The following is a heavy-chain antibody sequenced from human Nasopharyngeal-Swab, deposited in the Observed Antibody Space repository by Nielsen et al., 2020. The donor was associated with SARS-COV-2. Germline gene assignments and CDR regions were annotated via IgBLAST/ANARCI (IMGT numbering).Heavy chain of an antibody. CDR1: GYTFTSYG. CDR3: AREPIAVAGGGPPLDY. CDR2: ISAYNGNT. D-gene: IGHD6-19*01. J-gene: IGHJ4*02. Sequence: ASVKVSCKASGYTFTSYGISWVRQAPGQGLEWMGWISAYNGNTNYAQKLQGRVTMTTDTSTSTAYMELRSLRSDDTAVYYCAREPIAVAGGGPPLDYWVQVTLVTVSS. V-gene: IGHV1-18*01.